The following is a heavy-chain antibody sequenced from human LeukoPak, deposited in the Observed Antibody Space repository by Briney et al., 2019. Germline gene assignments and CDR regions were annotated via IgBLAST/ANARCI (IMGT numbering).Heavy chain of an antibody. V-gene: IGHV3-30-3*01. J-gene: IGHJ4*01. Sequence: GGSLRLSCAASGFTFSSYAMHWVRQAPGKGLEWVAVISYDGSNKYYADSVKGRFTISRDNSKNTLYLQMNSLTAEDTAVYYCVYCSGGNCFYTVRGWNYWGQGTLVIVSS. CDR3: VYCSGGNCFYTVRGWNY. D-gene: IGHD2-15*01. CDR2: ISYDGSNK. CDR1: GFTFSSYA.